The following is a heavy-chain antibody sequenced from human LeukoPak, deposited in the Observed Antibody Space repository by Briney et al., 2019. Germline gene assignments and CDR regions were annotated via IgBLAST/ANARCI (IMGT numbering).Heavy chain of an antibody. D-gene: IGHD5-12*01. CDR1: GGSFSGYY. J-gene: IGHJ4*02. Sequence: SETLSLTCAVYGGSFSGYYWTWIRQPPGKGLEWIGEINHSGTTNYNPSLKSRLTISLDTSKNQFSLKLSSVTAADTAVYYCARGSVVAIKYWGQGTLVTVSS. CDR3: ARGSVVAIKY. CDR2: INHSGTT. V-gene: IGHV4-34*01.